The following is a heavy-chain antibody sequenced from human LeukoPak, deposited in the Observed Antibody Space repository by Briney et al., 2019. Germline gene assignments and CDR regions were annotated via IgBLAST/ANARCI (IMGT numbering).Heavy chain of an antibody. CDR3: ARGRAGGGVLRYFDWLGRRSNWFDP. D-gene: IGHD3-9*01. Sequence: GASVKVSCKASGYTFTSYDINWVRQATGQGLEWMGWMNPNSGNTGYAQKFQGRVTITRNTSISTAYMELSSLRSEDTAVYYCARGRAGGGVLRYFDWLGRRSNWFDPWGQGTLVTVSS. V-gene: IGHV1-8*03. J-gene: IGHJ5*02. CDR2: MNPNSGNT. CDR1: GYTFTSYD.